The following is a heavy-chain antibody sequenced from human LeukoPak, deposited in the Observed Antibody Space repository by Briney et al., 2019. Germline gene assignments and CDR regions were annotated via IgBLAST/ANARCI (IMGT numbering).Heavy chain of an antibody. J-gene: IGHJ3*02. D-gene: IGHD1-26*01. CDR2: IYTSGST. V-gene: IGHV4-4*09. CDR1: GGSISSYY. Sequence: SETLSLTCTVSGGSISSYYWSWIRQPPGKGLEWIGYIYTSGSTNYNPSLKSRVTISVDTSKNQFSLKLSSVTAADTAVYYCARSGSYSRNAFDIWGQGTIVTVSS. CDR3: ARSGSYSRNAFDI.